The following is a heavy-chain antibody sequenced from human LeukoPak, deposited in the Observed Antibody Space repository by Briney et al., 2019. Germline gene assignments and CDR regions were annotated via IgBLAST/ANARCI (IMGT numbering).Heavy chain of an antibody. CDR2: IYYSGST. V-gene: IGHV4-59*01. CDR3: AGRDLYGGLDNWFDP. D-gene: IGHD4-23*01. Sequence: XLTXXVSGXSISSXYWSWXRQXPGXXXXXXGXIYYSGSTNYNPSLKSRVTISVDTSKNQFSLKLSSVTAADTAVYYCAGRDLYGGLDNWFDPWGQGTLVTVSS. CDR1: GXSISSXY. J-gene: IGHJ5*02.